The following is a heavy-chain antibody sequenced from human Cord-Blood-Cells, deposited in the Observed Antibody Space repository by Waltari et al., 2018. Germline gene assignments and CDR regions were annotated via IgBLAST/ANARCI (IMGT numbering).Heavy chain of an antibody. V-gene: IGHV3-9*01. D-gene: IGHD6-19*01. CDR1: GFTFVDYA. CDR3: AKDRIAVAGLYYYGMDV. Sequence: EVQLVESGGGLVQPGRSLRLSCAAYGFTFVDYAMHWVRQAPGKGLEWVSGISWNSGSIGYADSVKGRFTISRDNAKNSLYLQMNSLRAEDTALYYCAKDRIAVAGLYYYGMDVWGQGP. J-gene: IGHJ6*02. CDR2: ISWNSGSI.